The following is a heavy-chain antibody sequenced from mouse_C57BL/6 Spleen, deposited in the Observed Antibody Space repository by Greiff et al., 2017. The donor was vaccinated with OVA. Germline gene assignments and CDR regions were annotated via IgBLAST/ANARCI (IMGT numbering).Heavy chain of an antibody. CDR3: AMEGYDEDYYAMDY. J-gene: IGHJ4*01. CDR1: GYTFTSYW. V-gene: IGHV1-64*01. CDR2: IHPNSGST. D-gene: IGHD2-2*01. Sequence: QVQLQQPGAELVKPGASVKLSCKASGYTFTSYWMHWVKQRPGQGLEWIGMIHPNSGSTNYNEKFKSKATLTVDKSSSTAYMQLSSLTSEDSAVYSCAMEGYDEDYYAMDYWGQGTSVTVSS.